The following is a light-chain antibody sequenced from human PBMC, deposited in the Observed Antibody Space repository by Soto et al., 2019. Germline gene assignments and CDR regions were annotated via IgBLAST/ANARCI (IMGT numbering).Light chain of an antibody. CDR3: SSYSTSGTPYV. CDR1: SSDVGGYNY. V-gene: IGLV2-14*01. CDR2: EVS. Sequence: QSALTQPASVSGTPGQSITISCTGTSSDVGGYNYVSWYQQHPGKAPKFIMYEVSNRPSGVSNRFSGSRSGNTAALPISGLPAEDEPDYYCSSYSTSGTPYVFGTGTKVTVL. J-gene: IGLJ1*01.